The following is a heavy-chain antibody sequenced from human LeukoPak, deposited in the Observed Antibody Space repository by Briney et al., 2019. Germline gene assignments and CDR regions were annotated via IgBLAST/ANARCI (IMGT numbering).Heavy chain of an antibody. J-gene: IGHJ4*02. CDR2: ISGSGGST. V-gene: IGHV3-23*01. Sequence: GGTLRLSCAASGFTFSSYGMSRVRQAPGKGLEWVSAISGSGGSTYYADSVKGRFTISRDNSKNTLYLQMNSLRAEDTAVYYCAKDESSGGYWGQGTLVTVSS. CDR1: GFTFSSYG. CDR3: AKDESSGGY. D-gene: IGHD3-10*01.